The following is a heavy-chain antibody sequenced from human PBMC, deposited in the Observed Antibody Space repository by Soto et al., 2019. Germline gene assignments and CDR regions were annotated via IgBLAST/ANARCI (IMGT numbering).Heavy chain of an antibody. CDR3: AKDPGKITTFGVVIPRDYYYGMDV. CDR1: GFTFSSYG. J-gene: IGHJ6*02. CDR2: ISYDGSSK. V-gene: IGHV3-30*18. Sequence: PGGSLRLSCAASGFTFSSYGMHWVRQAPGKGLEWVAVISYDGSSKYYADSVKGRFTISRDNSKNTLYLQMNSLRAEDTAVYYCAKDPGKITTFGVVIPRDYYYGMDVWGQGTTVTVSS. D-gene: IGHD3-3*01.